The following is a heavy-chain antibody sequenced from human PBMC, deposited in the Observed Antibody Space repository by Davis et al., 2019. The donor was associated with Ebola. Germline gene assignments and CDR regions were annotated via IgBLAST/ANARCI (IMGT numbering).Heavy chain of an antibody. D-gene: IGHD6-13*01. V-gene: IGHV1-18*01. J-gene: IGHJ6*04. CDR3: ARDQQQLVTRGMDV. Sequence: AASVKVSCKASGYTFTSYGISWVRQAPGQGLEWMGWISAYNGNTNYAQKFQGRVTITADESTSTAYMELSSLRSEDTAVYYCARDQQQLVTRGMDVWGKGTTVTVSS. CDR2: ISAYNGNT. CDR1: GYTFTSYG.